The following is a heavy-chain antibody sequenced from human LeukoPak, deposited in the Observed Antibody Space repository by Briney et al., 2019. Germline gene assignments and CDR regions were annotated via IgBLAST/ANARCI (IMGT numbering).Heavy chain of an antibody. CDR1: GGSISSGSYY. J-gene: IGHJ3*02. D-gene: IGHD1-26*01. Sequence: SETLSFTCTVSGGSISSGSYYWSWIRQPAGKGLEWIGRLHTSGSTNYNPSLRSRVTISVDTSKNQFSLKLRSMTAADTAVYYCARDRGGIVGDTNAFDIWGQGTMVTVSS. CDR3: ARDRGGIVGDTNAFDI. V-gene: IGHV4-61*02. CDR2: LHTSGST.